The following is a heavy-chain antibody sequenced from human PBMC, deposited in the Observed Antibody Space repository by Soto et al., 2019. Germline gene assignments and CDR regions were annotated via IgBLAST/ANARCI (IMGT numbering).Heavy chain of an antibody. CDR3: AREDILGARSFDY. CDR1: GFTCSVYS. D-gene: IGHD1-26*01. Sequence: GCLSLSCASSGFTCSVYSVNLVLQAPGKGLEWASYISSGSKTIYYAESVKGRFTVSRDNARNSQYLQMNSLRDEDTAVYYCAREDILGARSFDYWGQGTLVTVSS. CDR2: ISSGSKTI. J-gene: IGHJ4*02. V-gene: IGHV3-48*02.